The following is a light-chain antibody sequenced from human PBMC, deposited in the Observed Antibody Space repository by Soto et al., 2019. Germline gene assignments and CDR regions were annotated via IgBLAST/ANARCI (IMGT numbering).Light chain of an antibody. J-gene: IGKJ3*01. V-gene: IGKV1-9*01. CDR2: TAS. CDR3: QQLNTYPWFT. CDR1: QGINRH. Sequence: DIQLTQSPSFLSASVGDRVTITCRASQGINRHLAWYQQKPGKAPNLLIYTASTVQSGVPSRFSGSGSGTEFTLTISSLQPEDFATYYCQQLNTYPWFTFGPGTKVDIK.